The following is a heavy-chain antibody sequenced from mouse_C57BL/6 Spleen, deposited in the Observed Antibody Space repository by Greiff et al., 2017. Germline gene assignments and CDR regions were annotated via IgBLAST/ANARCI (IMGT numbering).Heavy chain of an antibody. CDR1: GYTFTDYE. V-gene: IGHV1-15*01. Sequence: VKLMESGAELVRPGASVTLSCKASGYTFTDYEMHWVKQTPVHGLEWIGAIDPETGGTAYNQKFKGKAILTADKSSSTAYMELRSLTSEDSAVYYCTRGDGYKFAYWGQGTLVTVSA. CDR3: TRGDGYKFAY. CDR2: IDPETGGT. D-gene: IGHD2-3*01. J-gene: IGHJ3*01.